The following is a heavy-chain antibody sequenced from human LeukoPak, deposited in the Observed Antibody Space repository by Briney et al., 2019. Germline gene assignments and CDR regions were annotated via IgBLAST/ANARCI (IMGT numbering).Heavy chain of an antibody. D-gene: IGHD1-14*01. CDR2: IDPASGDT. CDR3: ARDRRQLLTGANFDY. V-gene: IGHV1-2*02. J-gene: IGHJ4*02. Sequence: ASVKVSCKAPGYMFTGHYMHWVRQAPGQGLEWMGWIDPASGDTNYAQRFQGRVTMTRDTSISTVYMELNSLRSDDTAVYYCARDRRQLLTGANFDYWGQGTLVTVSS. CDR1: GYMFTGHY.